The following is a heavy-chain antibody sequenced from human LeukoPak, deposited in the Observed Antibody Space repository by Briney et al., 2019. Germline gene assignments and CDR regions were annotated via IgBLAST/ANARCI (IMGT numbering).Heavy chain of an antibody. CDR3: ARDYR. D-gene: IGHD3-16*02. CDR1: GFTFSGFS. Sequence: LPGGSLRLSCAASGFTFSGFSMSWVRQAPGKGLEWVANINQDGSQKYYVYSVRGRFTISRDNAKNSLYLQVDSLRAEDTAVYYCARDYRWGQGTLVTVSS. J-gene: IGHJ4*02. V-gene: IGHV3-7*05. CDR2: INQDGSQK.